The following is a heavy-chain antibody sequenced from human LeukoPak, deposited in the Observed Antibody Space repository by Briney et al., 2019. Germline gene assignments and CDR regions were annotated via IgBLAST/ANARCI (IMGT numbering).Heavy chain of an antibody. Sequence: VASVKVSCKASGYTFTSYDINWVRQATGQGLEWMGWMNPNSGNTGYAQKFQGRVTMTRNTSISTAYMELSSLRSEDTAVYYCARGKRDKTSHIAAAGSDYWGQGTLVSVSS. CDR3: ARGKRDKTSHIAAAGSDY. CDR2: MNPNSGNT. J-gene: IGHJ4*02. V-gene: IGHV1-8*01. CDR1: GYTFTSYD. D-gene: IGHD6-13*01.